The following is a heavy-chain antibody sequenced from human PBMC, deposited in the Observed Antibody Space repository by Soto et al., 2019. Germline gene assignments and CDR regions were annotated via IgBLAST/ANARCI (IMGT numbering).Heavy chain of an antibody. D-gene: IGHD6-19*01. Sequence: QVQLVQSGAEVKKPGSSVKVSCKVSGGTFSNYAIEWVRLAPGHGLEWMGGIVPIFGTTYYTQQFQGRATIITDDATTTAYLEMSSLRSEDTAIYYCARVEAVAGLYNYHGLDVWGQGTAVTASS. CDR3: ARVEAVAGLYNYHGLDV. CDR1: GGTFSNYA. V-gene: IGHV1-69*05. J-gene: IGHJ6*02. CDR2: IVPIFGTT.